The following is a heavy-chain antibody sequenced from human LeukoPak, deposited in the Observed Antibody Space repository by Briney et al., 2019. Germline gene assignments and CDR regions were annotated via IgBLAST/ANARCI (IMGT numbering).Heavy chain of an antibody. CDR1: GGSMSSYY. CDR3: AGGGATNWAYYFDY. D-gene: IGHD1-26*01. Sequence: KPSETLSLTCTVSGGSMSSYYWSWIRQPAGKGLEWIGRIYTSGSTNYNPSLKSRVTMSVDTSKNQFSLKLSSVTAADTAVYYCAGGGATNWAYYFDYWGQGTLVTVSS. CDR2: IYTSGST. V-gene: IGHV4-4*07. J-gene: IGHJ4*02.